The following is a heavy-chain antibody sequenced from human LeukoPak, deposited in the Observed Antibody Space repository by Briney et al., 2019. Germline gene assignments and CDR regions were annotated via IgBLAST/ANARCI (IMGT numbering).Heavy chain of an antibody. CDR3: ARDYCSSTSCPDITGTRFDP. D-gene: IGHD2-2*01. Sequence: ASVKVSCKASGYTFTGYYMHWVRQAPGQGLEWMGWINPNSGGTNYAQKFQGRVPMTRDTSISTAYMELSRLRSDDTAVYYCARDYCSSTSCPDITGTRFDPWGQGTLVTVSS. CDR1: GYTFTGYY. CDR2: INPNSGGT. V-gene: IGHV1-2*02. J-gene: IGHJ5*02.